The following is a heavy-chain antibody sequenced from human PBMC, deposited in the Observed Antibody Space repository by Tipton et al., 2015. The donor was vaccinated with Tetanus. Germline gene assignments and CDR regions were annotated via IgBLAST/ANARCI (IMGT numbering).Heavy chain of an antibody. CDR2: VHYSGDT. CDR3: ARVGLHVVAGTGQYYFDY. Sequence: TLSLTCAVYGGSFSGYYWSWIRQPPGKGLEWLGYVHYSGDTNYNYNPSLQSRLTISVDTSKNQFSLNLGSVTAADTAVYYCARVGLHVVAGTGQYYFDYWGRGTLVTVSS. D-gene: IGHD6-19*01. J-gene: IGHJ4*02. CDR1: GGSFSGYY. V-gene: IGHV4-34*01.